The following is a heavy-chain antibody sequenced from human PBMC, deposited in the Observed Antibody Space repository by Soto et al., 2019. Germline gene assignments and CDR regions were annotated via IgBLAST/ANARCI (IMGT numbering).Heavy chain of an antibody. V-gene: IGHV3-33*01. D-gene: IGHD6-19*01. J-gene: IGHJ4*02. CDR1: GFTFSSYG. Sequence: GGSLRLSCAASGFTFSSYGMHWVRQAPGKGLEWVAVIWYDGSNKYYADSVKGRFTISRDNSKNTLYLQMNSLRAEDTAVYYCARDRYSSGFTPDYWGQGTLVTVSS. CDR3: ARDRYSSGFTPDY. CDR2: IWYDGSNK.